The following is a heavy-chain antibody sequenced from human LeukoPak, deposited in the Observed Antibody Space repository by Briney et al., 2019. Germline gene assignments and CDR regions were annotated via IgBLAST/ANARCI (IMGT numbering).Heavy chain of an antibody. D-gene: IGHD6-6*01. J-gene: IGHJ4*02. CDR2: IFSSGST. Sequence: SETLSLTCTVSGGSISGYYWGWIRQPPGEGLEWIGYIFSSGSTDYNPSLKSRVTISLDTFRNQFSLKLSSVTAADTAVYYCAKYSSSYYFDYWGQGTLVTVSS. CDR1: GGSISGYY. CDR3: AKYSSSYYFDY. V-gene: IGHV4-59*03.